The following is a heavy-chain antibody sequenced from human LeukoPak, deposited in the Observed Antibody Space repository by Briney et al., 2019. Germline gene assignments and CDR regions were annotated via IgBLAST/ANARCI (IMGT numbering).Heavy chain of an antibody. CDR1: GFTFSSYA. CDR2: ISYDGSNK. J-gene: IGHJ6*02. Sequence: GGSLRLSCAASGFTFSSYAMHWVRQAPGKGLEWVAVISYDGSNKYYADSVKGRFTISRDNSKNTLYLQMNSLRAEDTAVYYCARDYCSGGSCYLDYYYGMDVWGQGTTVTVSS. D-gene: IGHD2-15*01. V-gene: IGHV3-30-3*01. CDR3: ARDYCSGGSCYLDYYYGMDV.